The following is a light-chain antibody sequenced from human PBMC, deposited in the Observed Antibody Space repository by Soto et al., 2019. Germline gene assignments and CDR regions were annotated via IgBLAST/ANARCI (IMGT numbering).Light chain of an antibody. CDR3: SSYTSSSTLDWV. V-gene: IGLV2-14*01. J-gene: IGLJ3*02. CDR2: EVS. CDR1: SSNIGNNY. Sequence: QSVLTQPPSVSAAPGQKVTISCSGGSSNIGNNYVSWYQQHPGKAPKLMIYEVSNRPSGVSNRFSGSKSGNTASLTISGLQAEDEADYYCSSYTSSSTLDWVFGGGTKLTVL.